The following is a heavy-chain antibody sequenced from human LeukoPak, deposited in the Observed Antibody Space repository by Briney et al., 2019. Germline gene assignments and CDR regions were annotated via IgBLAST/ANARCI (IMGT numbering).Heavy chain of an antibody. J-gene: IGHJ4*02. D-gene: IGHD3-10*01. CDR3: AKAGPMVRGVIIPPLGY. CDR2: IRHDGSNK. CDR1: GFTFSSYG. V-gene: IGHV3-30*02. Sequence: GGSLRLSCAASGFTFSSYGMHWVRQAPGKGLEWVAFIRHDGSNKYYADSVKGRFTISRDNSKNTLYLQMNSLRAEDTAVYYCAKAGPMVRGVIIPPLGYWGQGTLVTVSS.